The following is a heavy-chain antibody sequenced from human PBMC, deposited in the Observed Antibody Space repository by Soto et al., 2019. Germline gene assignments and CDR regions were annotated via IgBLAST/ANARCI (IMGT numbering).Heavy chain of an antibody. CDR1: GFTFSTYV. CDR2: ISSDGSIQ. V-gene: IGHV3-30-3*01. Sequence: QVQLVESGGGVVQPGTSLRLSCAGSGFTFSTYVMHWVRQAPGKGLEWVAVISSDGSIQYYADSVKGRFTISRDNSKNTLYLQMNSLRADDTAVYHCATVNLAVTTIDHWGQGTLVTVSS. CDR3: ATVNLAVTTIDH. D-gene: IGHD4-4*01. J-gene: IGHJ4*02.